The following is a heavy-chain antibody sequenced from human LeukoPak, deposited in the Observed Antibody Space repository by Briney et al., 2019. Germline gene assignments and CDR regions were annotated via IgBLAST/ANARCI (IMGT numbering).Heavy chain of an antibody. CDR3: ARDHYYDSSGYSLGAFDI. Sequence: SETLSLTCTVSGDSISNYCWSWIRQSPGKGLEWIGHIYYSGSTYYNPSLKSRVTISVDTSKNQFSLKLSSVTAADTAVYYCARDHYYDSSGYSLGAFDIWGQGTMVTVSS. D-gene: IGHD3-22*01. J-gene: IGHJ3*02. CDR1: GDSISNYC. V-gene: IGHV4-59*12. CDR2: IYYSGST.